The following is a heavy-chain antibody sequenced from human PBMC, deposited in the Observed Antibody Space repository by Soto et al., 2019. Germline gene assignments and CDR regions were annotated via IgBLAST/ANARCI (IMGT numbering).Heavy chain of an antibody. CDR1: GFTFSNFA. CDR3: AKVYFGESDGFDI. CDR2: ITASGRTP. V-gene: IGHV3-23*01. D-gene: IGHD3-16*01. J-gene: IGHJ3*02. Sequence: VNLLESGXXXVQPGGSLRLSCAASGFTFSNFAMSWVRQAPGRGLEWVSEITASGRTPSYADSVKGRFTISKDESKNTLYLQMNSLRADDTALYYCAKVYFGESDGFDIWGQGTMVTVSS.